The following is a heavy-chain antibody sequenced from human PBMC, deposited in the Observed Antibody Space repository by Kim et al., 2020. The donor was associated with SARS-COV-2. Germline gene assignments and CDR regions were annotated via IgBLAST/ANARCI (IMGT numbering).Heavy chain of an antibody. J-gene: IGHJ6*02. CDR1: GGSFSGYY. V-gene: IGHV4-34*01. D-gene: IGHD2-15*01. CDR3: ARGGCSGGSCYHHYYYYGMDV. Sequence: SETLSLTCAVYGGSFSGYYWSWIRQPPGKGLEWIGEINHSGSTNYNPSLKSRVTISVDTSKNQFSLKLSSVTAADTAVYYCARGGCSGGSCYHHYYYYGMDVWGQGTKVTV. CDR2: INHSGST.